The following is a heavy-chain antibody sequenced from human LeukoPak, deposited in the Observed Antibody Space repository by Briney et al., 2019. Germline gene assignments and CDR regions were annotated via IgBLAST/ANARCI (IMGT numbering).Heavy chain of an antibody. CDR1: GVTVDNYG. Sequence: GGSLRLSYIASGVTVDNYGMGWVRQVPGKGLEWVSGITRNGGTTDYADSVKGRFTISRDNAKNSLYLQMSSLRADDTALYHRTRGYLKWPFDIWGQGTMVTVSS. V-gene: IGHV3-20*01. D-gene: IGHD5-12*01. CDR2: ITRNGGTT. J-gene: IGHJ3*02. CDR3: TRGYLKWPFDI.